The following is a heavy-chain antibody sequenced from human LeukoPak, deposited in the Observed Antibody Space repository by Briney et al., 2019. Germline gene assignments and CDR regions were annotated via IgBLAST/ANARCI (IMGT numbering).Heavy chain of an antibody. J-gene: IGHJ6*03. CDR2: MNPSSGNT. Sequence: ASVKVSCKTPGYTFTNYDISWVRQATGQGLEWMGWMNPSSGNTGYAQKFQGRVTFTRNTSIATAYMELSSLRSEDTAVYYCARGGLGPWGSSSATYYYYMDVWGKGTTVTVSS. D-gene: IGHD6-6*01. CDR3: ARGGLGPWGSSSATYYYYMDV. CDR1: GYTFTNYD. V-gene: IGHV1-8*03.